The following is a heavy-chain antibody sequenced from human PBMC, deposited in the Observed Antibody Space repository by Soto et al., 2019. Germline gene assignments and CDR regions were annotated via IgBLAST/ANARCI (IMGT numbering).Heavy chain of an antibody. J-gene: IGHJ4*02. V-gene: IGHV4-59*01. CDR3: AREGRYSYGYGGFDY. CDR1: GXPISSYY. Sequence: SLTFTVSGXPISSYYWSWIRQPPGKGLEWIGYIYYSGSTNYNPSLKSRVTISVDTSKNQFSLKLSSVTAADTAVYYCAREGRYSYGYGGFDYWGQGTLVTVSS. D-gene: IGHD5-18*01. CDR2: IYYSGST.